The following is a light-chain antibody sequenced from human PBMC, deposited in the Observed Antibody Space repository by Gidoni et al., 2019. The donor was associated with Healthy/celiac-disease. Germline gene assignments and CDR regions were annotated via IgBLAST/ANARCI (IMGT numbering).Light chain of an antibody. CDR1: QSLLHSDGKTY. V-gene: IGKV2-29*02. Sequence: DMVMTQTTLSLSVTPGQPASISCKTSQSLLHSDGKTYLYWYLQKPGQSPQLLIYDVSSRFTGVPDRFSGSGSGTDFTLKISRVEADDVGVYYCMQDIRLPPTFGPGTKVDIK. J-gene: IGKJ3*01. CDR2: DVS. CDR3: MQDIRLPPT.